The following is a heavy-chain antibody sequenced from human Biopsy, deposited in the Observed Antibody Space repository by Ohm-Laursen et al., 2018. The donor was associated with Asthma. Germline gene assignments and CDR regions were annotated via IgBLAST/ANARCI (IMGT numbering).Heavy chain of an antibody. CDR3: ARVQKSPGDRWFDP. CDR1: GYTFINYA. CDR2: INPNGGAT. Sequence: SVKVSCKASGYTFINYAIHWVRQAPGEGLEWMGRINPNGGATVYAQKFQGRVTMTRDTSISTAYMELSRLTSDDPAVYYCARVQKSPGDRWFDPWGQGTLVTVSS. D-gene: IGHD7-27*01. V-gene: IGHV1-2*06. J-gene: IGHJ5*02.